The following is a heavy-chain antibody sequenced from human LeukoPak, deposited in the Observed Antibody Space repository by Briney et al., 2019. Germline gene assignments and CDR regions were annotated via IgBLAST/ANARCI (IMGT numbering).Heavy chain of an antibody. CDR3: ASTPGVAATLYYYYMDV. D-gene: IGHD2-15*01. Sequence: SETLSLTCTVSGGSNTNYYWSWIRQLPGKGLEWIGYIYYSGSTNYNPSLKSRVTISLDTSKSQFSLKLSSVTAADTAVYYCASTPGVAATLYYYYMDVWGKGTTVTVSS. CDR2: IYYSGST. CDR1: GGSNTNYY. J-gene: IGHJ6*03. V-gene: IGHV4-59*01.